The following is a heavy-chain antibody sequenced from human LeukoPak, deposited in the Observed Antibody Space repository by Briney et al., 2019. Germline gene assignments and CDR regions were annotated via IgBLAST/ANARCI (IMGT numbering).Heavy chain of an antibody. CDR1: GFTFSSYG. CDR2: IRYDGSNK. V-gene: IGHV3-30*02. J-gene: IGHJ4*02. D-gene: IGHD2-2*01. CDR3: AKDYCSSTSFYGAFDY. Sequence: GGSLRLSCAASGFTFSSYGMHWVRQAPGKGLEWVAFIRYDGSNKYYADSVKGRFTISRDNSKNTLYLQMNSLRAEDTAVYYCAKDYCSSTSFYGAFDYWGQGTLVTVSS.